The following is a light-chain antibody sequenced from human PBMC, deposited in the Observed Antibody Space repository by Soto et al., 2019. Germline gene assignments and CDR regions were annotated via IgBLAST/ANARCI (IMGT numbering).Light chain of an antibody. V-gene: IGLV2-11*01. CDR3: SSLAGSYNLV. J-gene: IGLJ3*02. Sequence: QSALTQPRSVSGSPGQAVTISCTGTSSEIGAYNYVFWYQQYPGKSPKLIIYDVFKRPSGVPARFSASKSGNTASLTITGLQTEDEADYHCSSLAGSYNLVFGGGTNVTVL. CDR1: SSEIGAYNY. CDR2: DVF.